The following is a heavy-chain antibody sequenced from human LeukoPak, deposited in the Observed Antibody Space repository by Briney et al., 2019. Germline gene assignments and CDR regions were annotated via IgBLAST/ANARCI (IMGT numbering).Heavy chain of an antibody. CDR2: IYYSGST. CDR1: GGSINSYY. J-gene: IGHJ5*02. D-gene: IGHD2-21*02. CDR3: ARERDFFNWFDP. Sequence: SETLPLTCTVSGGSINSYYWSWIRQPPGKGLEWIGYIYYSGSTNYNPSLKSRVTISVDTSKKHFSLKLTSVTAADTAVYYCARERDFFNWFDPWGQGTLVTVSS. V-gene: IGHV4-59*01.